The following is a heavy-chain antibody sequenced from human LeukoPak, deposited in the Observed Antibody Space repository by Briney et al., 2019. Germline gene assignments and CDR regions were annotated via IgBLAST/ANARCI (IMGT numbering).Heavy chain of an antibody. D-gene: IGHD3-10*01. V-gene: IGHV3-7*05. CDR3: ARKGGSLVRGVLMDAFDM. J-gene: IGHJ3*02. CDR2: IKQDGSVK. Sequence: RGSLRLSCAASGFTFSRYWMSWVRQAPGKGLGWVANIKQDGSVKYYVDSVKGRFTISRDNAEHLHYLQMNSLRAEDTAVYYCARKGGSLVRGVLMDAFDMWGQGTMVTVSS. CDR1: GFTFSRYW.